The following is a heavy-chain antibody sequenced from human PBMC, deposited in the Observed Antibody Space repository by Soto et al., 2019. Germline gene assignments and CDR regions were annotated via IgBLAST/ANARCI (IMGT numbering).Heavy chain of an antibody. CDR3: ARDGEASRSYSYYYYGMDV. D-gene: IGHD1-26*01. J-gene: IGHJ6*02. Sequence: SVKVSCKASGGTFSSYAISWVRQAPGQGLEWMGGIIPIFGTANYAQKFQGRVTITADESTSTAYMELSSLRSKDTAVYYCARDGEASRSYSYYYYGMDVWGQGTTVTVSS. V-gene: IGHV1-69*13. CDR2: IIPIFGTA. CDR1: GGTFSSYA.